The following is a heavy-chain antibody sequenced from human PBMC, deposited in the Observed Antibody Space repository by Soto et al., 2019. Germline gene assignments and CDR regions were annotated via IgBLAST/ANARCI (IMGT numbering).Heavy chain of an antibody. J-gene: IGHJ6*03. Sequence: QVQLQESGPGLLKPSETLSLTCAVSGGSISGYHWSWIRQPPGKGLEWIGYIYYSGNTNYNPSLKGRVTIPVESYKNQFSLRLTSVTAAATALYYCERYGGHCSGGRCYGHYYYYLDVWGKGTEVTVSS. V-gene: IGHV4-59*08. CDR3: ERYGGHCSGGRCYGHYYYYLDV. D-gene: IGHD2-15*01. CDR1: GGSISGYH. CDR2: IYYSGNT.